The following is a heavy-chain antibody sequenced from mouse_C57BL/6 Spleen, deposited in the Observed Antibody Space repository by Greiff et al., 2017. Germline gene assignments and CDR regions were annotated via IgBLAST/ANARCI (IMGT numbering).Heavy chain of an antibody. Sequence: EVKVEESGGGLVQPGGSMKLSCVASGFTFSNYWMNWVRQSPEKGLEWVAQIRLKSDNYATHYAESVKGRFTISRDDSKSSVYLQMNNLRAEDTGIYYCIQLDYWGQGTTLTVSS. J-gene: IGHJ2*01. V-gene: IGHV6-3*01. CDR3: IQLDY. CDR1: GFTFSNYW. CDR2: IRLKSDNYAT.